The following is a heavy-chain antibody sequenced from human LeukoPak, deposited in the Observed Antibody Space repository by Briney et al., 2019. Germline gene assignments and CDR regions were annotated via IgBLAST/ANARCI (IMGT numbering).Heavy chain of an antibody. CDR3: ARGRSASPDAFDI. J-gene: IGHJ3*02. Sequence: ASVKVSCKASGGTFSSYAISWVRQAPGQGLEWMGGIIPIFGTANYAQKFQGRVTITADESTSTAYMELSSLRSEDTAVYYCARGRSASPDAFDIWGQGTMVTVSS. CDR1: GGTFSSYA. D-gene: IGHD2-2*01. CDR2: IIPIFGTA. V-gene: IGHV1-69*13.